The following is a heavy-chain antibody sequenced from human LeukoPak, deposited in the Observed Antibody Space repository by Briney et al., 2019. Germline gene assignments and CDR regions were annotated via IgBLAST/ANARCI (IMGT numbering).Heavy chain of an antibody. CDR1: GFNFDDYG. D-gene: IGHD4-17*01. CDR3: ARDLYGDYGFDT. J-gene: IGHJ3*02. CDR2: SNWNGGNT. Sequence: GGSLRLSCAASGFNFDDYGMSWVRQAPGKGLEWVSGSNWNGGNTGYADSVKGRFAVSRDNARKSLFLQMNSLRVEDTALYYCARDLYGDYGFDTWGQGTLVTVSS. V-gene: IGHV3-20*04.